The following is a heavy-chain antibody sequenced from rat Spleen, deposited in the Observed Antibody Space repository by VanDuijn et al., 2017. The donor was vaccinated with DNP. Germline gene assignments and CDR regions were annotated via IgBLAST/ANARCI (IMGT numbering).Heavy chain of an antibody. CDR3: ASSYNNYWDWFAY. CDR1: GYSITSSYR. J-gene: IGHJ3*01. D-gene: IGHD1-10*01. V-gene: IGHV3-3*01. CDR2: IYSAGKT. Sequence: EVQLQESGPGLVKPSQSLSLTCSVTGYSITSSYRWNWIRKFPGNKLEWMGYIYSAGKTNYNPSLKSRDSITRDTSKNQFFLQVNSVTSEDTATYYCASSYNNYWDWFAYWGQGTLVTASS.